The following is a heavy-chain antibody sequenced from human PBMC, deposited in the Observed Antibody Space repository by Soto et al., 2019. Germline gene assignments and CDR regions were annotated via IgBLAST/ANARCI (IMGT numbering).Heavy chain of an antibody. CDR3: AIDRARGTVGGVIVHDWFDP. J-gene: IGHJ5*02. Sequence: QVQLVQSGAEVKKPGASVKVSCKASGYTFTGYYMNWVRQAPGQGLEWMGWIIPNSGGTNYAQKFQGWVTMTRDTSISIEYMELSRLNPDDTGVYYGAIDRARGTVGGVIVHDWFDPWGQGGLVTVSS. CDR2: IIPNSGGT. CDR1: GYTFTGYY. D-gene: IGHD3-16*02. V-gene: IGHV1-2*04.